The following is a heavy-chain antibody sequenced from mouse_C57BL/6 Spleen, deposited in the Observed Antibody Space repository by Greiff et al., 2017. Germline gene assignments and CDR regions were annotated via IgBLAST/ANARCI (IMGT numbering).Heavy chain of an antibody. V-gene: IGHV1-15*01. CDR1: GYTFTDYE. CDR3: TRSNYGSSWFDY. J-gene: IGHJ2*01. CDR2: IDPETGGT. Sequence: VKLVESGAELVRPGASVTLSCKASGYTFTDYEMHWVKQTPVHGLEWIGAIDPETGGTAYNQKFKGKAILTADKSSSTAYMELRSLTSEDSAVYYCTRSNYGSSWFDYWGQGTTLTVSS. D-gene: IGHD1-1*01.